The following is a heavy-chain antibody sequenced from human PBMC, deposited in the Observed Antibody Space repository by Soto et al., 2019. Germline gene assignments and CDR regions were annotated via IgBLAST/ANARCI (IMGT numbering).Heavy chain of an antibody. CDR2: ISSNGGST. D-gene: IGHD2-15*01. Sequence: GGSLRLSCSASGFTFSSYAMHWVRQAPGKGLEYVSAISSNGGSTYYADSVKGRFTISRDNSKNTLYLQMDSLRAGDTALYYCARDDIGAPNAFDMWGQGTMVTVSS. V-gene: IGHV3-64*04. J-gene: IGHJ3*02. CDR3: ARDDIGAPNAFDM. CDR1: GFTFSSYA.